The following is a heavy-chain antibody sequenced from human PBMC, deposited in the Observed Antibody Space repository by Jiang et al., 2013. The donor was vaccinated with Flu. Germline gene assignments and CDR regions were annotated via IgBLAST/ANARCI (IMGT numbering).Heavy chain of an antibody. CDR2: ISAYNGNT. V-gene: IGHV1-18*01. Sequence: GAEVKKPGASVKVSCKASGYTFTNYNINWVRQASGQGPEWMGWISAYNGNTNYAQKLQGRVTMTTDTSTSTAYMELRSLRSDDTAVYYCASTGKQLVLYGMDVWGQGTTVTVSS. D-gene: IGHD6-13*01. J-gene: IGHJ6*02. CDR3: ASTGKQLVLYGMDV. CDR1: GYTFTNYN.